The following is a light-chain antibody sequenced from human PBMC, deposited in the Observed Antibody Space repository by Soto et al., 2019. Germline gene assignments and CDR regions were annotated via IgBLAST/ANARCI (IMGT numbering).Light chain of an antibody. V-gene: IGLV1-44*01. CDR3: AAWDDRLTAVV. Sequence: QSVLTQPPSASGTPGQRVTISCSGSSSNIGSNTVNWYQQLPGTAPKLLIYSNDQRPSGVPDRFSGSKSGTSASLAISGLQSVDEADYYCAAWDDRLTAVVFGGGTKLTVL. J-gene: IGLJ2*01. CDR2: SND. CDR1: SSNIGSNT.